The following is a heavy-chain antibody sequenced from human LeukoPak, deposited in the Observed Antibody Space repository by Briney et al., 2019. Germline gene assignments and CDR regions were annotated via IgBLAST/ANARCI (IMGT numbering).Heavy chain of an antibody. J-gene: IGHJ5*02. CDR3: ARGGIAAARLNWFDP. CDR2: IKKDGSDQ. V-gene: IGHV3-7*02. D-gene: IGHD6-13*01. CDR1: GFTFSSYW. Sequence: PGGSLRLSCAASGFTFSSYWMTWVRQAPGKGLEWVANIKKDGSDQYYGDSVKGRFTISRDNTKNSLFLQMNSLRAEDTAVYYCARGGIAAARLNWFDPWGQGTLVTVSS.